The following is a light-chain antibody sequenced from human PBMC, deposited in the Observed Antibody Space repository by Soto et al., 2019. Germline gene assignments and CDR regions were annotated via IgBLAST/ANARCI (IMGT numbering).Light chain of an antibody. Sequence: EIVLTQSPGTLSLSPGESATLSCRASQSVTASNLAWYQQKPGQAPRLLIYRASNRATGIPDRFSGSGSVTEFTLTINRLEPGDFAVYYCQQYGSSGGHGFGQGTKVEIK. CDR2: RAS. CDR3: QQYGSSGGHG. CDR1: QSVTASN. J-gene: IGKJ2*03. V-gene: IGKV3-20*01.